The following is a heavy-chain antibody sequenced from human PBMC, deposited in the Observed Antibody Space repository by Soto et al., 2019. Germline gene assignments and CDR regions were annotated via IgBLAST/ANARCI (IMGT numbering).Heavy chain of an antibody. CDR2: IYPGDSDT. V-gene: IGHV5-51*01. CDR1: GYSFTSYW. D-gene: IGHD3-9*01. Sequence: GESLKISCKGSGYSFTSYWIGWVRQMPGKGLEWMGIIYPGDSDTRYSPSFQGQVTISADKSISTAYLQWSSLKASDTAMYYCARQILTATYSSDAFDIWGQGTMVTVSS. CDR3: ARQILTATYSSDAFDI. J-gene: IGHJ3*02.